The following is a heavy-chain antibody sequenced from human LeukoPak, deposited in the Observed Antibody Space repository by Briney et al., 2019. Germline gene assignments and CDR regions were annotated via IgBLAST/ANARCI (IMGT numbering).Heavy chain of an antibody. V-gene: IGHV1-2*02. J-gene: IGHJ4*02. CDR1: GYTFTRYY. CDR3: ARVRPRIDGSGTSYLRLYYFDY. Sequence: ASVKVSCKGSGYTFTRYYMYWVRQAPGQGLEWMGWINPNSGDTNYTQRFQGRVTMTRDTSTSTAYMDLSRMTSDDTAVYYCARVRPRIDGSGTSYLRLYYFDYWGQGTLVTVSS. D-gene: IGHD3-10*01. CDR2: INPNSGDT.